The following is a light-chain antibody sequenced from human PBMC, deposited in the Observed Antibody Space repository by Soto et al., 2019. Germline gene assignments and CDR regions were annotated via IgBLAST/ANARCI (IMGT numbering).Light chain of an antibody. Sequence: QSALTQPPSASGSPGQSVTISCTGTSSDVGGYNYVSWYQHHPCKAPKLIIYEVYKRPSGVPDRFSGSKSGNTAALTVSGLQAEDEADYYCSSYVCTNSYVFGTGTKLTVL. CDR1: SSDVGGYNY. J-gene: IGLJ1*01. CDR3: SSYVCTNSYV. CDR2: EVY. V-gene: IGLV2-8*01.